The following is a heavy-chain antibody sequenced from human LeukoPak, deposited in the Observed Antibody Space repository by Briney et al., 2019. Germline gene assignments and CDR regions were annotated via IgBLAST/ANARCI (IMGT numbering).Heavy chain of an antibody. CDR1: GYTFTSYA. Sequence: ASVKVSCKASGYTFTSYAKNWVRQAPGQGLEWMGWINTNTGNPTYAQGFTGRFVFSLDTSVSTAYLQLSSLKAEDTAVYYCASEGGLITIFEWVITRQNWFDPWGKGTLSPSPQ. CDR2: INTNTGNP. J-gene: IGHJ5*02. D-gene: IGHD3-3*01. V-gene: IGHV7-4-1*02. CDR3: ASEGGLITIFEWVITRQNWFDP.